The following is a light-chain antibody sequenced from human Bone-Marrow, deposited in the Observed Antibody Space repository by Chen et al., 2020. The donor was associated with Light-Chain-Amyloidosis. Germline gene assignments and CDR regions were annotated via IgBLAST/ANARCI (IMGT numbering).Light chain of an antibody. J-gene: IGKJ4*01. CDR2: GSS. Sequence: EIVFTQSPGTLSLSPGEGANLSCSASQTISSNYLTWYQQKFGQAPRLLIYGSSSRATGIPDRFTGSGSGTDGTLTINRLEPEDFAMYDCQQYGTSPLTFGGGTKVEIK. CDR1: QTISSNY. CDR3: QQYGTSPLT. V-gene: IGKV3-20*01.